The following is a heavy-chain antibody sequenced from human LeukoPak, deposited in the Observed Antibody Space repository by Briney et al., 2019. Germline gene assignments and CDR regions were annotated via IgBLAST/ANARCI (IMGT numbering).Heavy chain of an antibody. CDR2: IHYTGST. J-gene: IGHJ5*02. D-gene: IGHD5-18*01. CDR3: ARLRGYSYAGDP. CDR1: GDSISHYY. Sequence: SETLSLTCTVSGDSISHYYWSWIRQPPGEGLEWIGYIHYTGSTNYNPSLKSRVTISVDTSKIQFSLNLSSVTAADTAVYYCARLRGYSYAGDPWGQGSLVTVSS. V-gene: IGHV4-59*01.